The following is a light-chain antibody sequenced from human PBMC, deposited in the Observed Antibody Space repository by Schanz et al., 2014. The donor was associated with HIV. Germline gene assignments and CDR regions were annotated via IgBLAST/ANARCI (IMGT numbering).Light chain of an antibody. CDR1: SSDVGDYDY. Sequence: QSALTQPASVSGSPGQSITISCTGTSSDVGDYDYVSWYQHHPGKAPKLMIYDVTSRPSGVSSRFSGSKSGNTASLTISGLQAEDEADYYCSSYTSSNTWVFGGGTKLTVL. CDR2: DVT. V-gene: IGLV2-14*03. J-gene: IGLJ3*02. CDR3: SSYTSSNTWV.